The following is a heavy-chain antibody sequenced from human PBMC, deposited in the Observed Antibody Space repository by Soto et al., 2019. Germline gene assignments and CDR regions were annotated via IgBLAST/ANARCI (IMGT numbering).Heavy chain of an antibody. D-gene: IGHD6-25*01. V-gene: IGHV4-59*01. CDR1: GGSISSYY. CDR3: ARPHGGSSGWDNWFDP. Sequence: QVQLQESGPGLVKPSETLSRTCTVSGGSISSYYWSWIRQPPGKGLEWIGYIYYSGSTNYNPSLKSRVTISVDTSKNQFSLKLSSVTAADTAVYYCARPHGGSSGWDNWFDPWGQGTLVTVSS. CDR2: IYYSGST. J-gene: IGHJ5*02.